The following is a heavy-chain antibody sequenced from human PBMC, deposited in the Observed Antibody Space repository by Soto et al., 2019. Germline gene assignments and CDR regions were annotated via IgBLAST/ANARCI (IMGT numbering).Heavy chain of an antibody. D-gene: IGHD6-13*01. V-gene: IGHV1-69*08. CDR1: GGTFSSYT. CDR3: ARDSDTRIAAAGPLGY. J-gene: IGHJ4*02. Sequence: QVQLVQSGAEVKKPGSSVKVSCKASGGTFSSYTISWVRQAPGQGLEWMGRIIPSLGIANYAQKFQGRVTITADKSQSTAYMELRSLRSEDTAVYYCARDSDTRIAAAGPLGYWGQGTLVTVSS. CDR2: IIPSLGIA.